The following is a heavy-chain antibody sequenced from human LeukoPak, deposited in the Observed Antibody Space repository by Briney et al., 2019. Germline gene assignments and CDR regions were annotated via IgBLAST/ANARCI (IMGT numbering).Heavy chain of an antibody. J-gene: IGHJ4*02. CDR2: IYHSWST. CDR1: GYFISSGYY. CDR3: AVSTDDYGDPISFDY. V-gene: IGHV4-38-2*01. Sequence: SETLSLTCAVSGYFISSGYYWGWIRQPPGKGLEWFGSIYHSWSTYYNPSLKSPVTISVDTSKNQFSLKLSSVTAADTAVYYCAVSTDDYGDPISFDYWGQGTLVTVSS. D-gene: IGHD4-17*01.